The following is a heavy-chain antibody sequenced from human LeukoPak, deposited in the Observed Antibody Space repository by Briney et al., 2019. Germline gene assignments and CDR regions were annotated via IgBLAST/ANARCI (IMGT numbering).Heavy chain of an antibody. CDR1: GDTFTGYY. CDR2: INPNIGGT. V-gene: IGHV1-2*02. CDR3: AREGPLRLPYFDP. Sequence: ASVKVSCKASGDTFTGYYMHWVRQAPGHGLEWMGWINPNIGGTNYAQKFQGRVTMTRDTSISTAYMELSSLISDDTAVYYCAREGPLRLPYFDPWGQGTLVTVSS. J-gene: IGHJ5*02. D-gene: IGHD5/OR15-5a*01.